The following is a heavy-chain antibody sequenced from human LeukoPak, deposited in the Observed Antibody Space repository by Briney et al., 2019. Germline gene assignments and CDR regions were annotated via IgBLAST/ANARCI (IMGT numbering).Heavy chain of an antibody. Sequence: SQTLSLTCAVSGGSISSGGYSWSWIRQPPGKGLEWIGYIYHSGSTYYNPSLKSRVTISVDRSKNQFSLKLSSVTAADTAVYYCARTLHYYDSSGYTYYFDYWGQGTLVTVSS. D-gene: IGHD3-22*01. CDR3: ARTLHYYDSSGYTYYFDY. V-gene: IGHV4-30-2*01. CDR2: IYHSGST. CDR1: GGSISSGGYS. J-gene: IGHJ4*02.